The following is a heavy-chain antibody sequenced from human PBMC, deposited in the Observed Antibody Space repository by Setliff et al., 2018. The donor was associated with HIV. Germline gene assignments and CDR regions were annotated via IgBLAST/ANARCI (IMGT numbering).Heavy chain of an antibody. D-gene: IGHD2-2*01. J-gene: IGHJ3*01. CDR1: GDSITGRW. CDR3: ARHICGTTACYAVDV. Sequence: PSVTLSLTCTVSGDSITGRWLSWIRQPPGKGLEWTGNIYHNGFANYNPSLKSRLTISVDTSKNQVSLTLSSVTPADTAVYYCARHICGTTACYAVDVWGPGTMVTVSS. CDR2: IYHNGFA. V-gene: IGHV4-59*11.